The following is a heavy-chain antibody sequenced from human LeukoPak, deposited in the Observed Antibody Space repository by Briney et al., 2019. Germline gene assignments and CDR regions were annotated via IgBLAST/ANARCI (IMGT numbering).Heavy chain of an antibody. D-gene: IGHD6-13*01. CDR1: GYTFSGNH. J-gene: IGHJ4*02. CDR3: ARDPSNRWYFDY. V-gene: IGHV1-2*02. CDR2: INPNSGGT. Sequence: ASVKVSFKASGYTFSGNHMHWVRQAPGQGLEWMGWINPNSGGTNYAQKFQGRVTMTRDTSISTAYMELSRLRSDDTAVYYCARDPSNRWYFDYWGQGTLVTVSS.